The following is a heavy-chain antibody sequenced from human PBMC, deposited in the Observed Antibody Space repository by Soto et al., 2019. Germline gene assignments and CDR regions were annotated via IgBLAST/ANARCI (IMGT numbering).Heavy chain of an antibody. CDR2: ISGSGGST. D-gene: IGHD3-22*01. Sequence: GGSLRLSCAASGFTLSSYAMSWVRQAPGKGLEWVSAISGSGGSTYYADSVKGRFTISRDNSKNTLYLQMNSLRAEDTAVYYCAKDVGYYDSSGYYSWAFQHWGQGTLVTVSS. J-gene: IGHJ1*01. V-gene: IGHV3-23*01. CDR1: GFTLSSYA. CDR3: AKDVGYYDSSGYYSWAFQH.